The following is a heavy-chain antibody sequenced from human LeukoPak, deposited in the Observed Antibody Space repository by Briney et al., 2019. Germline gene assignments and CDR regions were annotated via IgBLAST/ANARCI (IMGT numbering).Heavy chain of an antibody. J-gene: IGHJ4*02. CDR1: GFTVSSNY. Sequence: GGSLRLSCAASGFTVSSNYMSWVRQAPGKGLEWVSVIYSGGSTYYADSVKGRFTISRDNSKNTLYLQMNSLRAEDTAVYYCARAVAGSGWCDYWGQGTLVTVSS. CDR3: ARAVAGSGWCDY. CDR2: IYSGGST. V-gene: IGHV3-53*01. D-gene: IGHD6-19*01.